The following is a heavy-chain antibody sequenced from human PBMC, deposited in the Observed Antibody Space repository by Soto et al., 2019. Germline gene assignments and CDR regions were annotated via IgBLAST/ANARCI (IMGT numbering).Heavy chain of an antibody. D-gene: IGHD5-18*01. CDR1: GFTFSSYA. CDR2: ISYDGSNK. J-gene: IGHJ2*01. Sequence: SLRLSCAASGFTFSSYATHWVRQAPGKGLEWVAVISYDGSNKYYADSVKGRFTISRDNSKNTLYLQMNSLRAEDTAVYYCARDPLWGTAMVLWYFDLWGRGTLVTVSS. CDR3: ARDPLWGTAMVLWYFDL. V-gene: IGHV3-30-3*01.